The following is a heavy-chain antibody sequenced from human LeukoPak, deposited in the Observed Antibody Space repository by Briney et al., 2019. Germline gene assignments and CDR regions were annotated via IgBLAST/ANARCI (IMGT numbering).Heavy chain of an antibody. CDR1: GFTFSNYW. CDR3: ARDGSGSVDFDY. Sequence: GGSLRLSCVASGFTFSNYWMHWVRQAPGKGLVWVSRITSDGSGTVNADSVKGRFTISRDNTKNILYLQMNSLRADDTALYYCARDGSGSVDFDYWGQGTLVTGSS. D-gene: IGHD2-2*03. J-gene: IGHJ4*02. V-gene: IGHV3-74*01. CDR2: ITSDGSGT.